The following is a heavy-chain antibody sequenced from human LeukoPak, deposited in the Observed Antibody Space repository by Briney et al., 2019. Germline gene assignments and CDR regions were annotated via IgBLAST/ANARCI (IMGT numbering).Heavy chain of an antibody. Sequence: GGSLRLSCAVSGFTVSSYGMTWVRQAPGKGLEWVSAFSATDGSAQYAESVKGRFTISRDNSKNSLYLQMNSLRDEDTAVYYCAKARIAAAGTVDFDVWGQGTMVTVSS. J-gene: IGHJ3*01. CDR2: FSATDGSA. CDR3: AKARIAAAGTVDFDV. D-gene: IGHD6-13*01. V-gene: IGHV3-23*01. CDR1: GFTVSSYG.